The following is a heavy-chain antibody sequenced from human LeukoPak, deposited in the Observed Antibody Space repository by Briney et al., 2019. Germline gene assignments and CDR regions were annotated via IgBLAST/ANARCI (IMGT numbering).Heavy chain of an antibody. CDR3: ARRDYGDSKYYFDY. J-gene: IGHJ4*02. CDR2: INHSGST. Sequence: SETLSLTCAAYGGSFSGYYWSWIRQPPGKGLEWIGEINHSGSTNYNPSLKSRVTISVDTSKNQFSLKLSSVTAADTAVYYCARRDYGDSKYYFDYWGQGTLVTVSS. V-gene: IGHV4-34*01. CDR1: GGSFSGYY. D-gene: IGHD4-17*01.